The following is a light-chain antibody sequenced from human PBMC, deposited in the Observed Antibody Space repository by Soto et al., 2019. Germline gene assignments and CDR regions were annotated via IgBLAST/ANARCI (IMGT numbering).Light chain of an antibody. V-gene: IGLV2-14*01. CDR2: DVS. CDR1: SSDVGGYNY. CDR3: SSYTSSSTLYV. J-gene: IGLJ1*01. Sequence: QSVLTQPASLCGSPGQSITISCTGTSSDVGGYNYVSWYQQHPGKAPKLMIYDVSNRPSGVSNRFSGSKSGNTASLTISGLQAEDEADYYCSSYTSSSTLYVFGTGTKVTVL.